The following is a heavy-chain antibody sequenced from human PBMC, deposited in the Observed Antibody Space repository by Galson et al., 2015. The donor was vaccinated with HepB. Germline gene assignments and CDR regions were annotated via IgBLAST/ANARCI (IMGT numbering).Heavy chain of an antibody. Sequence: SVKVSCKASGYTFTGYYMHWVRQAPGQGLEWMGWINPNSGGTNYAQKFQGWVTMTRDTSISTAYMELSRLRSDDTAVFYCARSVSYSDYEAHWYFDLWGRGTLVTVSS. V-gene: IGHV1-2*04. D-gene: IGHD4-11*01. J-gene: IGHJ2*01. CDR1: GYTFTGYY. CDR3: ARSVSYSDYEAHWYFDL. CDR2: INPNSGGT.